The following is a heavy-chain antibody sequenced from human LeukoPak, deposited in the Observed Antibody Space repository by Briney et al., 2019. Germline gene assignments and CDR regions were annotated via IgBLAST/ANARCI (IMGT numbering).Heavy chain of an antibody. CDR2: INHSGST. CDR1: GGSFSGYY. Sequence: SETLSLTCAVYGGSFSGYYWSWIRQPPGKGLEWIGEINHSGSTNYNPSLKSRVTISVDTSKNRFSLKLSSVTAADTAVYYSARGGIAARPYYYYYMDVWGKGTTVTVSS. J-gene: IGHJ6*03. V-gene: IGHV4-34*01. CDR3: ARGGIAARPYYYYYMDV. D-gene: IGHD6-6*01.